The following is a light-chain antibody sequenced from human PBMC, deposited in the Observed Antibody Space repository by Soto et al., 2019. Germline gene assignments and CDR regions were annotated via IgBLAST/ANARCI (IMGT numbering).Light chain of an antibody. Sequence: QSALTQPASVSGSPGQSITISCTGTSSDVGSYNLVSWYQQHPGKAPKLMIYEGSKRPSGVSNRFSGSKSGNTASLTISGLQAEEEADYYCCSYAGSSTLVFGGGTKLTVI. CDR1: SSDVGSYNL. CDR3: CSYAGSSTLV. CDR2: EGS. V-gene: IGLV2-23*01. J-gene: IGLJ3*02.